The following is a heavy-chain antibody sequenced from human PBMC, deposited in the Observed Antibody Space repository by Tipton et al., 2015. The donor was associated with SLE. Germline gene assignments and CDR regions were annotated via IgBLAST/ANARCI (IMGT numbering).Heavy chain of an antibody. CDR1: GGSFSGYY. Sequence: LRLSCAVYGGSFSGYYWSWIRQPPGKGLEWIGEINHSGSTNYNPSLKSRVTISVDTSKNQFSLKLSSVTAEDTAVYYCARDSGIAASGRGRLFYYMDVWGKGTTVTVSS. J-gene: IGHJ6*03. CDR3: ARDSGIAASGRGRLFYYMDV. CDR2: INHSGST. V-gene: IGHV4-34*01. D-gene: IGHD6-13*01.